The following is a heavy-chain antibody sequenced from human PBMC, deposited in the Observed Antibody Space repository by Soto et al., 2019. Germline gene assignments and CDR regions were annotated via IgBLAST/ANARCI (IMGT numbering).Heavy chain of an antibody. CDR3: AREICSSTSCHDY. Sequence: QVQLVQSGAEVKKPGASVKVSCKASGYTFTSNDINWVRQATGQGLEWMGWMNPSSGDTGYAQKFRGRVTMTRNTSISTAYMELSSLRSEDTAVYYCAREICSSTSCHDYWGQGTLVTVSS. D-gene: IGHD2-2*01. V-gene: IGHV1-8*01. CDR1: GYTFTSND. CDR2: MNPSSGDT. J-gene: IGHJ4*02.